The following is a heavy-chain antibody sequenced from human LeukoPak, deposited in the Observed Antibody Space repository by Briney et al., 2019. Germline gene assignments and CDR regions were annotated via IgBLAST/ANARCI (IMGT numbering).Heavy chain of an antibody. CDR2: LSWNGGST. D-gene: IGHD2-2*01. V-gene: IGHV3-20*01. CDR3: ARVQIGVDWYFDL. J-gene: IGHJ2*01. Sequence: GGSLRLSCEASGFTFDDYGMTWVRQAPGKGLEWVSGLSWNGGSTGYAASVKDRFTVSRDNAKNSLYLQMNCLRAEDTALYHCARVQIGVDWYFDLWGRGTLVTVSS. CDR1: GFTFDDYG.